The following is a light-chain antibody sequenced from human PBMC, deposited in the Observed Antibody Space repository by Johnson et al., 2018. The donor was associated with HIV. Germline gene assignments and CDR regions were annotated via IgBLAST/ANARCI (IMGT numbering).Light chain of an antibody. CDR2: ENS. Sequence: SVLTQPPSVSAAPGQKVTISCSGNSCDIGNNYVSWYQHLLGTAPKVLIYENSKRPSSIPDRFSGSKSGTSATLDITGLQTGDEADYYCGTWDSSLSAGEYVFGTGTKVTVL. V-gene: IGLV1-51*02. CDR1: SCDIGNNY. CDR3: GTWDSSLSAGEYV. J-gene: IGLJ1*01.